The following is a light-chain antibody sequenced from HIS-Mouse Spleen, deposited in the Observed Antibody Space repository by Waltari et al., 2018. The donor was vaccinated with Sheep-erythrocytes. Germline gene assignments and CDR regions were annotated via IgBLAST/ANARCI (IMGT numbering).Light chain of an antibody. CDR3: CSYAGSSTPWV. Sequence: QSALTQPASVSGSPGQSITIPCTGTSSDVGRYTLVSWYQQPPGKAPKLMIYEGSKRPSGVSNRFSGSKSGNTASLTISGLQAEDEADYYCCSYAGSSTPWVFGGGTKLTVL. CDR1: SSDVGRYTL. J-gene: IGLJ3*02. V-gene: IGLV2-23*01. CDR2: EGS.